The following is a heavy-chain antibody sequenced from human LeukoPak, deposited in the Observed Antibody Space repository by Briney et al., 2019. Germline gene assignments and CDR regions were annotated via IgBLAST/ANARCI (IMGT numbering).Heavy chain of an antibody. CDR1: GFTFSHYG. CDR3: ARDGINSSFWHFFES. V-gene: IGHV3-33*01. Sequence: PGGSLTLSCAASGFTFSHYGMHWVRQAPGKGLEWVALIWYDGSKSDYSESVKGRFTISRDNSKNTLSLQMNSLRGDDTAVYYCARDGINSSFWHFFESWGQGTLVTVSS. D-gene: IGHD2/OR15-2a*01. J-gene: IGHJ4*02. CDR2: IWYDGSKS.